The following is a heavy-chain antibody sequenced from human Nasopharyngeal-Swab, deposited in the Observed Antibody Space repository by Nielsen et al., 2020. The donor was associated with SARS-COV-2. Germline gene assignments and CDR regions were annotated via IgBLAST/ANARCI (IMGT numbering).Heavy chain of an antibody. CDR1: GSSFTSHW. J-gene: IGHJ6*03. D-gene: IGHD3-3*01. Sequence: GGSLRLSCKGSGSSFTSHWLSWVRQMPGKGLEWMGRIDPSDSYTNYSPSFQGHVTISADKSISTAYLQWSSLKASDTAMYYCARQIRFLEWLPYYYYYMDVWGKGTTVTVSS. CDR2: IDPSDSYT. V-gene: IGHV5-10-1*01. CDR3: ARQIRFLEWLPYYYYYMDV.